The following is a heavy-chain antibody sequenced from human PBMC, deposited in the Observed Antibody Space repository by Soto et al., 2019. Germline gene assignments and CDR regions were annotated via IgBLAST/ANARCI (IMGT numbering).Heavy chain of an antibody. CDR3: ARGFGVTTNPPGH. J-gene: IGHJ4*02. CDR1: GGSISNFY. D-gene: IGHD3-10*01. V-gene: IGHV4-59*01. CDR2: IHDRGNT. Sequence: SETLSLTCTVSGGSISNFYWSWIRQTPGKGLEWIGYIHDRGNTNYNPSLEGRVTISVDSSKNQFSLRLRSVTAADTAVYYCARGFGVTTNPPGHWGQGTLVTVSS.